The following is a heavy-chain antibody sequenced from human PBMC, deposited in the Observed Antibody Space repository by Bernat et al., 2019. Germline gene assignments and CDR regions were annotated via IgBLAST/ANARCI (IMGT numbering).Heavy chain of an antibody. J-gene: IGHJ6*03. V-gene: IGHV3-48*02. D-gene: IGHD2-21*01. CDR1: GFTFSSYS. Sequence: EVQLVESGGGLVQPGGSLRLSCAASGFTFSSYSMNWVRQAPGKGLEWVSYISSSSSTLYYSDSVKARFTLSGAIAEYVLYRPVNRLRNEGTAVYYCARLLYDYNYYMDVWGRGTTVTVSS. CDR2: ISSSSSTL. CDR3: ARLLYDYNYYMDV.